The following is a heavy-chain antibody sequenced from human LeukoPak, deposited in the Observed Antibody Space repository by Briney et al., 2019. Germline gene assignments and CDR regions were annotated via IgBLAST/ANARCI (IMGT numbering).Heavy chain of an antibody. CDR2: IYYSGST. CDR1: GGSISSYY. Sequence: SETLSLTCTVSGGSISSYYWSWIRQPPGKGLEWIGYIYYSGSTNYNPSLKSRVTISVDTSRNQFSLKLSSVTAADTAVYYCARDRAAVGFDYWGQGTLVTASS. J-gene: IGHJ4*02. CDR3: ARDRAAVGFDY. V-gene: IGHV4-59*01. D-gene: IGHD6-13*01.